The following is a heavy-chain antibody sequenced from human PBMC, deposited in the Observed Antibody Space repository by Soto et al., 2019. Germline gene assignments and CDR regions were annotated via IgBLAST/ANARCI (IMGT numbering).Heavy chain of an antibody. CDR3: AKGSVVVAAKFDS. CDR1: GFTFEDHA. CDR2: ISSSGYSA. D-gene: IGHD2-21*02. Sequence: EVQLVESGGGLVQPGRSLRLSCAASGFTFEDHAMHWVRQTPGKGLEWVSAISSSGYSAYYADSVKGRFTISRDNSRNTMFLQMNKLSAEDTAVYYCAKGSVVVAAKFDSWGQGTQVTVSS. V-gene: IGHV3-23*04. J-gene: IGHJ4*02.